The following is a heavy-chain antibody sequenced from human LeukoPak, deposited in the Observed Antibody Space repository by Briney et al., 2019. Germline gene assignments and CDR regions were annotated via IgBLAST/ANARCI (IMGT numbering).Heavy chain of an antibody. CDR3: SRGSRADYDFDY. CDR2: INPSGGST. Sequence: ASVKVSRKASGYTFTSYYMHWVRQAPGQGLEWMGIINPSGGSTSYAQKFQGRVTMTRDMSTSTVYMELSSLRSDDTAVYYCSRGSRADYDFDYWGQGTLVTVSS. V-gene: IGHV1-46*01. D-gene: IGHD4-17*01. CDR1: GYTFTSYY. J-gene: IGHJ4*02.